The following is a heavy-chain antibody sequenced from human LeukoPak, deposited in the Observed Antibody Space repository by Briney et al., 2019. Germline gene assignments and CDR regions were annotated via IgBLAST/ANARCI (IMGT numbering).Heavy chain of an antibody. Sequence: GGSLRLSCAASGFTFSSYSMNWVRQAPGKGLEWVSSISSSSSYIYYADSVKGRFTISRDNARNSLYLQMNSLRAEDTAVYYCARAGGYASSWAYWGQGTLVTVSS. CDR2: ISSSSSYI. D-gene: IGHD5-12*01. V-gene: IGHV3-21*01. CDR3: ARAGGYASSWAY. J-gene: IGHJ4*02. CDR1: GFTFSSYS.